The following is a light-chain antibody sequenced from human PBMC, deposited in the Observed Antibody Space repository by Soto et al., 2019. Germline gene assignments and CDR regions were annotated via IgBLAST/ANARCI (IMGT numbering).Light chain of an antibody. J-gene: IGLJ1*01. CDR2: DVS. Sequence: QSVLTQPPSASGSPGQSVTISCTGTSSDVGGYNYVSWYQQHPGKAPKLMVYDVSKRPSGVPDRFSGSKSGNTASLTVSGLQAEDEADYYCSSYACNNSPYVFGPGSMVTV. CDR3: SSYACNNSPYV. V-gene: IGLV2-8*01. CDR1: SSDVGGYNY.